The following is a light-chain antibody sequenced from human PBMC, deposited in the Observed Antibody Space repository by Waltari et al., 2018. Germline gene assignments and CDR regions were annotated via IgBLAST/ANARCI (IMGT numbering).Light chain of an antibody. V-gene: IGKV3-20*01. CDR1: QSVSTY. Sequence: EIVLTQSPGTLPLSPGERVTLSRRASQSVSTYLAWYQQRPGQAPRLLLYHASTRATGIPDRFSGSGSGTDFSLTISRLEPEDFAVYYCQHYVRLPATFGQGTRVEIK. CDR3: QHYVRLPAT. J-gene: IGKJ1*01. CDR2: HAS.